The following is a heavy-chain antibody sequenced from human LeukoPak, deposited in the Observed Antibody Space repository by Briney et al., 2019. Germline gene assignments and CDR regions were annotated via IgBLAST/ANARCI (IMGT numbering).Heavy chain of an antibody. J-gene: IGHJ4*02. CDR2: VKNRGDGRTT. D-gene: IGHD3-16*01. CDR1: TFTKAW. Sequence: PGGSLRLSCAVSTFTKAWMNWVRQAPGKGLEWVGRVKNRGDGRTTDYAAPVKGRFIISRDDSKRMVYLQMNSLKTEDTAVYFCTTEYYGGLEYWGQGTLATVSS. V-gene: IGHV3-15*07. CDR3: TTEYYGGLEY.